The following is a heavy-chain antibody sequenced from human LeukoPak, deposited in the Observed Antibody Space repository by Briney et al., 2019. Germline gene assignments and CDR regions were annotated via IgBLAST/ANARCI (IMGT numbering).Heavy chain of an antibody. D-gene: IGHD3-3*01. Sequence: PGGSLRLSCAASGVTFNTYETNWVRQAPGKGLEWVSYISTSGSTIYYADSVKGRFTISRDNAKNSLYLQMNSLRAEDTAVYYCATGDDFWSGYHLGYWGQGTLVTVSS. CDR1: GVTFNTYE. V-gene: IGHV3-48*03. CDR3: ATGDDFWSGYHLGY. J-gene: IGHJ4*02. CDR2: ISTSGSTI.